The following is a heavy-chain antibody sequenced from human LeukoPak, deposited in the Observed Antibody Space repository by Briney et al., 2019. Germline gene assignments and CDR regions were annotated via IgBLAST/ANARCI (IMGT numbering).Heavy chain of an antibody. CDR3: ARHKQLTRFDY. Sequence: SETLSLTCAVYGGSFSGYYWSWIRQPPGKGLEWIGEINHSGSTNYNPSVKSRVTISVDTSKNQFSLKLSSVTAADTAVYYCARHKQLTRFDYWGQGTLVTVSS. CDR1: GGSFSGYY. V-gene: IGHV4-34*01. D-gene: IGHD6-13*01. J-gene: IGHJ4*02. CDR2: INHSGST.